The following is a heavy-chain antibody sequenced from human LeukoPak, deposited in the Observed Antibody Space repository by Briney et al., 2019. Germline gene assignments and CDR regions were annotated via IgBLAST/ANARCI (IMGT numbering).Heavy chain of an antibody. CDR3: ARDRVGLVPGITRY. CDR2: VNQDGSEE. Sequence: GGSLRLSCAASGFTFSHYYMTWVRQAPGKGLEWVANVNQDGSEEYYVDSVKGRFTISRDNAKDSLYLHMNSLRAEYTGVYYCARDRVGLVPGITRYWGQGTLVTVSS. CDR1: GFTFSHYY. J-gene: IGHJ4*02. V-gene: IGHV3-7*01. D-gene: IGHD1-7*01.